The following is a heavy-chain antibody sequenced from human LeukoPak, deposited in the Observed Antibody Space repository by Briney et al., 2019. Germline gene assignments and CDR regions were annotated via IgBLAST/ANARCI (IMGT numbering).Heavy chain of an antibody. D-gene: IGHD5-24*01. V-gene: IGHV1-69*05. J-gene: IGHJ4*02. Sequence: SVKVSCKASGGTFSSYAISWVRQAPGQGLEWMGGIIPIFGTANYAQKFRGRVTITTDESTSTAYMELSSLRSEDTAVYYCASSWDGYNSPFDYWGQGTLSPSPQ. CDR2: IIPIFGTA. CDR1: GGTFSSYA. CDR3: ASSWDGYNSPFDY.